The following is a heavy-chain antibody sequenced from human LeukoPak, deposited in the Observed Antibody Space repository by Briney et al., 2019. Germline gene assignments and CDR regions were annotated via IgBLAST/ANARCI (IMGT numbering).Heavy chain of an antibody. CDR3: ASLPNWNYAGSDY. Sequence: GGSLQISFKGSGYSFTSYWIGWGRQRPGKGREWRGSIYPGDSDPRSSPSFQGQVTISADKSISTAYLQWSSLKASDTAMYYCASLPNWNYAGSDYWGQGTLVTVSS. D-gene: IGHD1-7*01. CDR1: GYSFTSYW. CDR2: IYPGDSDP. V-gene: IGHV5-51*01. J-gene: IGHJ4*02.